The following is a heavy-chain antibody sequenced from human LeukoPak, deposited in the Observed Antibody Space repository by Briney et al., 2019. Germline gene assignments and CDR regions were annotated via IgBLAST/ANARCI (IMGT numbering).Heavy chain of an antibody. D-gene: IGHD3-22*01. J-gene: IGHJ3*02. V-gene: IGHV3-53*01. Sequence: GGSLRLSCAASGFTVSSNYMSWVRQAPGKGLEWVSVMFSGGTTYNADSVKGRFTISRDNSKNTLDVLMNSLRAEDTAVYYCARYYDSSGRTPAGIDIWGQGTMVT. CDR2: MFSGGTT. CDR1: GFTVSSNY. CDR3: ARYYDSSGRTPAGIDI.